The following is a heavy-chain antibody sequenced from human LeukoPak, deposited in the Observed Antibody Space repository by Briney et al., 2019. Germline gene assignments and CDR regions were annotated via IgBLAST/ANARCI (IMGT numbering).Heavy chain of an antibody. D-gene: IGHD6-13*01. V-gene: IGHV1-8*01. CDR3: ARDRALAAAGTPRLRRIWFDP. Sequence: GASVKVSCKASGYTFTSYDINWVRQATGQGLEWMGWMNPNSGNTGYAQKFQGRVTMTSDTSISTAYMELSRLRSDDTAVYYCARDRALAAAGTPRLRRIWFDPWGQGTLVTVSS. CDR1: GYTFTSYD. CDR2: MNPNSGNT. J-gene: IGHJ5*02.